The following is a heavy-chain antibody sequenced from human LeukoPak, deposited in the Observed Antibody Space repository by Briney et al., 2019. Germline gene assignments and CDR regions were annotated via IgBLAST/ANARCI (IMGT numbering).Heavy chain of an antibody. CDR1: GYTFTGYY. CDR2: INPNSGDT. CDR3: ARGSDSSGYPGF. Sequence: ASVKVSCKASGYTFTGYYMSWVRQAPGQGLEWMGWINPNSGDTNYAQKFQGRVTMTRDTSVSTAYMELSRLTSDDTAVYHCARGSDSSGYPGFWGQGTLVTVSS. D-gene: IGHD3-22*01. V-gene: IGHV1-2*02. J-gene: IGHJ4*02.